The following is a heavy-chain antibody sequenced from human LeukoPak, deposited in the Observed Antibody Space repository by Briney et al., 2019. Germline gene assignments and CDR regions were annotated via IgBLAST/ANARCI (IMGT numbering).Heavy chain of an antibody. CDR1: GGTFSSYA. CDR2: IIPIFGTA. Sequence: SVKVSCKASGGTFSSYAISRVRQAPGQGLEWMGGIIPIFGTANYAQKFQGRVTITADESTSTAYMELSSLRSEDTAVYYCARLGDYGDYVTPDYWGQGTLVTVSS. D-gene: IGHD4-17*01. J-gene: IGHJ4*02. CDR3: ARLGDYGDYVTPDY. V-gene: IGHV1-69*13.